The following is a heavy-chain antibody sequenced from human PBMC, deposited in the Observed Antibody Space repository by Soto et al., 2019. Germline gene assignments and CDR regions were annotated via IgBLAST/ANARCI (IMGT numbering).Heavy chain of an antibody. CDR1: GDSVSSKNAA. V-gene: IGHV6-1*01. J-gene: IGHJ4*02. CDR2: TYSRSKWSS. CDR3: ARTGGYLVNY. D-gene: IGHD3-16*02. Sequence: SQPLALTCAISGDSVSSKNAAWHRIRQSPSRGLEWLVRTYSRSKWSSNYAVSVKGRITIGPDTSKNQFSLQLRSVTPDDTAMCYCARTGGYLVNYWGQGTLVTVS.